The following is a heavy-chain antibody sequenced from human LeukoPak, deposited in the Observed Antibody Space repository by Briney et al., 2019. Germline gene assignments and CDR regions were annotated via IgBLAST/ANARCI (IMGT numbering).Heavy chain of an antibody. CDR3: AKERVVVVIPDNWFDP. V-gene: IGHV3-23*01. D-gene: IGHD3-22*01. CDR2: ISASGGST. CDR1: GFTLSSYA. J-gene: IGHJ5*02. Sequence: QTGGSLRLSCAASGFTLSSYAMSWVRQAPGKGLEWVSVISASGGSTYYADSVKGRFTISRDNSKNTLYLQMNSLRAEDTAVYYCAKERVVVVIPDNWFDPWGQGTLVTVSS.